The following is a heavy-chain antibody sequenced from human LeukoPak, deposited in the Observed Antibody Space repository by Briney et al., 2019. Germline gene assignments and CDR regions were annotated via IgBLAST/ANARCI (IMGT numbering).Heavy chain of an antibody. CDR2: ISYDGNIK. CDR1: GFTFSGYA. D-gene: IGHD3-10*01. J-gene: IGHJ5*02. V-gene: IGHV3-30*18. Sequence: GGSLRLSCAASGFTFSGYAMHWVRQAPGKGLEWLTVISYDGNIKYYADSVKGRFTISRDKSKNTLYLQMNSLRAEDTALYYCAKDRMLRGNGWFDRWGQGTLVTVSS. CDR3: AKDRMLRGNGWFDR.